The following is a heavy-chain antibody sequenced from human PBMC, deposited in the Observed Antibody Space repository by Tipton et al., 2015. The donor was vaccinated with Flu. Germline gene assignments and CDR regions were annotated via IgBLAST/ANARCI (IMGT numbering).Heavy chain of an antibody. V-gene: IGHV5-51*01. CDR1: GYSFTTDW. CDR2: ISPGDSVI. D-gene: IGHD2-2*01. J-gene: IGHJ6*02. CDR3: ARRPRSLVAGYYYGLDV. Sequence: QLVQSGAEVKKPGESLKISCKGSGYSFTTDWIGWVRQMPGKGLEWMGAISPGDSVIRYSPSFQGQVTISADKSIATAYLQWRSLKASDTAMYYCARRPRSLVAGYYYGLDVWGQGTTVTVSS.